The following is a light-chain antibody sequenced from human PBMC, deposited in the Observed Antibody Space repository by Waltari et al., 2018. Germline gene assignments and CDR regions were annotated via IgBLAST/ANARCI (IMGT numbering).Light chain of an antibody. CDR2: LGS. V-gene: IGKV2-28*01. CDR1: QSLLRSNGENY. CDR3: MQGLEPPYT. Sequence: DLVMTQSPLSLPVTPGEPASISCRSSQSLLRSNGENYLDWYLQKPGQPPQLLIYLGSNRASGVPDRFSGSGSGTDFTLQIDRVAADDVGIYYCMQGLEPPYTFGQGTKLEIK. J-gene: IGKJ2*01.